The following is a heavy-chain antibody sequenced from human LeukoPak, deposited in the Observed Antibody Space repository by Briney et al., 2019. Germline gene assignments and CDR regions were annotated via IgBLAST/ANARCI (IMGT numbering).Heavy chain of an antibody. V-gene: IGHV3-23*01. D-gene: IGHD1-26*01. CDR1: GFTFSSYA. Sequence: GGSLRLSCAASGFTFSSYAMSWVRQAPGKGLEWVSAISGSGGSTYYADSVKGRFTISRDNAKNSLYLQMNSLRAEDTAVYYCARGGSYLSAFDIWGQGTMVTVSS. CDR2: ISGSGGST. CDR3: ARGGSYLSAFDI. J-gene: IGHJ3*02.